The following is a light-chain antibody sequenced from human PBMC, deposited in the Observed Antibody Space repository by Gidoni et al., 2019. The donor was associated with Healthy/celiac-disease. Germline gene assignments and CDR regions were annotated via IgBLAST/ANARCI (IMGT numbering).Light chain of an antibody. CDR2: AAS. V-gene: IGKV1-39*01. J-gene: IGKJ4*01. CDR1: QSISSY. CDR3: QQSYSTLPLT. Sequence: DVQMTPSPSSLFASVGDRVTITCRASQSISSYLNWYQQKPGKAPKRLIYAASSLQSGVPSRFSGSGSGTDVTLTISSLQPEDFATYYCQQSYSTLPLTFGGGTKVEIK.